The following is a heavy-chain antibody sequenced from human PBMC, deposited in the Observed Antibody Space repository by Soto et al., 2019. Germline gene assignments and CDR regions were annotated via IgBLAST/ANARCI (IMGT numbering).Heavy chain of an antibody. Sequence: GGNLRRSSSPSGLSFEGYTVHCVRHTPGKGPEWLSLISWDGGRTLYSDSVKGRFIISRDNSKNSLYLPMNSLTTEDTALYFCARDSYYFLIGQKRHFDHW. D-gene: IGHD3-3*01. CDR1: GLSFEGYT. CDR2: ISWDGGRT. CDR3: ARDSYYFLIGQKRHFDH. V-gene: IGHV3-43*01. J-gene: IGHJ4*01.